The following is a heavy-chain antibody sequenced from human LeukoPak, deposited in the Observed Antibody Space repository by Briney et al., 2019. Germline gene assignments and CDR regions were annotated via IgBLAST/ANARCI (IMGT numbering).Heavy chain of an antibody. CDR2: ISSSGSTI. CDR1: GFTFSSYE. CDR3: ARDGGDYGSGSYYAY. Sequence: PGGSLRLSCAASGFTFSSYEMNWVRQAPGKGLEWVSYISSSGSTIYYADSVKGRFTISRDNAKKSLYLQMDSLRAEDTAVCYCARDGGDYGSGSYYAYWGQGTLVTVSS. J-gene: IGHJ4*02. V-gene: IGHV3-48*03. D-gene: IGHD3-10*01.